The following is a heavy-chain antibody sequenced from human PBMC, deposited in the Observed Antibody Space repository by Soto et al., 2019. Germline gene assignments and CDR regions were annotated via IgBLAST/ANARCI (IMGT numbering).Heavy chain of an antibody. CDR1: GFSFGTYV. CDR3: AMTRLYDTGTNDYHRDALDI. D-gene: IGHD3-22*01. CDR2: VSGSGGRV. V-gene: IGHV3-23*01. J-gene: IGHJ3*02. Sequence: EVQLLESGGGMVEPRGSLKLSCVASGFSFGTYVMNWVRQAPGKGLEWVSGVSGSGGRVYSADSVKGRFTISRDNCRNTLYLQMNSLRAEDTAIYYCAMTRLYDTGTNDYHRDALDIWGQGTQVTFSS.